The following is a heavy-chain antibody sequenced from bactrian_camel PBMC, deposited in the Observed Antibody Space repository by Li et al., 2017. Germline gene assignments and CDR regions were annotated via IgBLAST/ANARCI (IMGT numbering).Heavy chain of an antibody. CDR2: IGKAGSNP. D-gene: IGHD1*01. Sequence: HVQLVESGGGLVQPGGSLRLSCVASGYREGNVCLGWFRQAPGKGLEWVSSIGKAGSNPYYALSVKGRFTISKDNAKNTLNLQMNNLKPEDAAVYYCAANSRAWTTSLSDAQYNYWGQGTQVTVS. CDR3: AANSRAWTTSLSDAQYNY. J-gene: IGHJ4*01. CDR1: GYREGNVC. V-gene: IGHV3-2*01.